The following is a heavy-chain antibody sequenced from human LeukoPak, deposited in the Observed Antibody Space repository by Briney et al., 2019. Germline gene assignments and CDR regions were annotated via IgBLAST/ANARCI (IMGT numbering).Heavy chain of an antibody. CDR2: ISYDGSNK. CDR3: ARDRIVVVVAASYYLDY. J-gene: IGHJ4*02. V-gene: IGHV3-30*04. CDR1: GFTFSSYA. Sequence: PGGSLRLSCAASGFTFSSYAMHWVRQAPGKGLEWVAVISYDGSNKYYADSVKGRFTISRDNSKNTLYLQMNSLRAEDTAVYYCARDRIVVVVAASYYLDYWGQGTLVTVSS. D-gene: IGHD2-15*01.